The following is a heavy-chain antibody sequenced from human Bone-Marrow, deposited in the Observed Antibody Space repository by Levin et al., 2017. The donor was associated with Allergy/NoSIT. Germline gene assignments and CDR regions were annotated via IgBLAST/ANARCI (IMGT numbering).Heavy chain of an antibody. CDR1: GFTFNNYW. CDR3: ARGNKRPRAYAMGDVWSNDHSRTATYYNGMDV. Sequence: GESLKISCAASGFTFNNYWMTWVRQAPGKGLEWVANINQDGSEVYYMDSVKGRFTVSRDNDKNTVYLDMNNLSAEDSAVYYCARGNKRPRAYAMGDVWSNDHSRTATYYNGMDVWGQGTTLTVS. J-gene: IGHJ6*02. D-gene: IGHD3-16*01. CDR2: INQDGSEV. V-gene: IGHV3-7*01.